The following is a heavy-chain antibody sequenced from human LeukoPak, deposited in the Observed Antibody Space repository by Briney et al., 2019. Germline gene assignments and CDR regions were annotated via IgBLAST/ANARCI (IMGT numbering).Heavy chain of an antibody. CDR3: AKSGNGFGESHFDY. V-gene: IGHV5-51*01. CDR1: GYRFTNYW. D-gene: IGHD3-10*01. J-gene: IGHJ4*02. Sequence: GESLNISCKGSGYRFTNYWIGWVLQLPGKGLEWMGIIYPGDSDTTYNPSFQGRVTISADKSINTSYLQCTSLKASDTAMYYCAKSGNGFGESHFDYWGQGTLVTVSS. CDR2: IYPGDSDT.